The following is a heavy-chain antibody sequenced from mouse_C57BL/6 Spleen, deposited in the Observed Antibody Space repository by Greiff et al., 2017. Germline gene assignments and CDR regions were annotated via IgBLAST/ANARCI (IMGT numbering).Heavy chain of an antibody. V-gene: IGHV5-16*01. CDR2: INYDGSST. J-gene: IGHJ2*01. CDR3: ARGGYGSLDD. CDR1: GFTFSDYY. Sequence: EVQLVESEGGLVQPGGSMKLSCTASGFTFSDYYMAWVRQVPEKGLEWVANINYDGSSTYYLDSLKSRFIISRDNAKNLLYLKMSSLKSEDTATFYCARGGYGSLDDWGKGTTLTVST. D-gene: IGHD1-1*01.